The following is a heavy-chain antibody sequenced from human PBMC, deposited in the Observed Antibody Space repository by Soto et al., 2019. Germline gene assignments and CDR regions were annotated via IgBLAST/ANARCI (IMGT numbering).Heavy chain of an antibody. CDR3: AREGNLGRWLQPLDF. Sequence: SETLPLTCTVSGGSISNYYWSWIRQPPGRGLEWIGHIFYSGSTNYNPALKSRVTISVDTSKSQFSLKLSSVTAADTAKYFCAREGNLGRWLQPLDFWGQGTLVTVSS. D-gene: IGHD5-12*01. V-gene: IGHV4-59*01. CDR1: GGSISNYY. CDR2: IFYSGST. J-gene: IGHJ4*02.